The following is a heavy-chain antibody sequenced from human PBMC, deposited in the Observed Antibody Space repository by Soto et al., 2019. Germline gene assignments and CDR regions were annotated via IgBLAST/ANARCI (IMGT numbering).Heavy chain of an antibody. J-gene: IGHJ4*01. Sequence: PRGALIVSCAASVFTFSSFGMHWVRQAPGKGLEWVAVISYDGTEEKYADSAKGRATVSRDNSKNTVYLQMNRLRGDDSAIYYCAKGRFDVVTISPFDHWGQGTLVTVSS. D-gene: IGHD3-3*02. CDR2: ISYDGTEE. CDR1: VFTFSSFG. CDR3: AKGRFDVVTISPFDH. V-gene: IGHV3-30*18.